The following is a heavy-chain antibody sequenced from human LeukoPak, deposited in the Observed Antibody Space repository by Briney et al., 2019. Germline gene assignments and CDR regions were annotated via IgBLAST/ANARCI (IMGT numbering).Heavy chain of an antibody. V-gene: IGHV3-23*01. Sequence: HSGRSLRLSCTASGFTFSSYAMSWVRQAPGKGLEWVSAIRSSGGSTYYAASVKGRFTISRDNSKNTLYLQMNSLRADDTAVYYCAKGNSFTFGGVIVDYWGQGTLVTVSS. D-gene: IGHD3-16*02. CDR2: IRSSGGST. J-gene: IGHJ4*02. CDR3: AKGNSFTFGGVIVDY. CDR1: GFTFSSYA.